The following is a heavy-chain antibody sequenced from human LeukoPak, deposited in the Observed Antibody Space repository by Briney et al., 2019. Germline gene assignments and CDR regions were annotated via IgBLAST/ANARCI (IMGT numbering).Heavy chain of an antibody. J-gene: IGHJ5*02. V-gene: IGHV1-69*13. Sequence: SVKVSCKASGGTFSSYAISWVRQAPGQGLEWMGGIIPIFGTANYAQKFQGRVTITADESTSTAYMELSSLRSEDTAVYYCARDGVESWYGYNWFDPWGQGTLVTVSS. D-gene: IGHD6-13*01. CDR1: GGTFSSYA. CDR3: ARDGVESWYGYNWFDP. CDR2: IIPIFGTA.